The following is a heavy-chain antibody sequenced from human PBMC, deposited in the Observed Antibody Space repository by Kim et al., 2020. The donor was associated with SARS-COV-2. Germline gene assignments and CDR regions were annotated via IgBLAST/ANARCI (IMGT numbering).Heavy chain of an antibody. CDR1: GGSFGGYY. CDR3: ARGPALGSGSNYFDS. D-gene: IGHD3-10*01. CDR2: ISQSGTT. V-gene: IGHV4-34*01. J-gene: IGHJ4*02. Sequence: SETLSLTCAFNGGSFGGYYWSWIRQPPGKGLEWIGEISQSGTTKYNPSLKSGVIISVDTSRNQFSLKLSSVTAADTAVYYCARGPALGSGSNYFDSWGKGALVTFAS.